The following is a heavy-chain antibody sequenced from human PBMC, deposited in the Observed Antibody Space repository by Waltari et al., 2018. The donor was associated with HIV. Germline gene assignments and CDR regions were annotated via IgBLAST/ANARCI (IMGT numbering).Heavy chain of an antibody. CDR2: IRSKPYGGTR. J-gene: IGHJ4*02. CDR1: DFNYGAYA. CDR3: ARGVNLRCTGDCYSAY. D-gene: IGHD2-21*02. V-gene: IGHV3-49*03. Sequence: EVHLVESGGGLVQPGRSLRLSCQATDFNYGAYAVTRLRQAPGKGLEWVGFIRSKPYGGTREYAASVKGRFTISRDDSKNIAFLQMDSLKIEDTAVYYCARGVNLRCTGDCYSAYWGQGTLVTVSS.